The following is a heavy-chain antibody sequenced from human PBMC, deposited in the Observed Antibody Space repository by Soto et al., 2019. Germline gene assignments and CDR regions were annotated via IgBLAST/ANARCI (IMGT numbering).Heavy chain of an antibody. CDR2: IIPIFGTA. CDR1: GGTFSSYA. J-gene: IGHJ5*02. V-gene: IGHV1-69*13. Sequence: GASVKVSCKASGGTFSSYAISCVRQAPGQGLEWMGGIIPIFGTANYAQKFQGRVTITADESTSTAYMELSSLRSEDTAVYYCARDHTSIVVVPAAIGDWFDPWGQGTLVTVSS. D-gene: IGHD2-2*01. CDR3: ARDHTSIVVVPAAIGDWFDP.